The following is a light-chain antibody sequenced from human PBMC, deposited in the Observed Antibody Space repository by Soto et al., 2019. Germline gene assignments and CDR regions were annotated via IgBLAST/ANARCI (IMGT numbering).Light chain of an antibody. CDR2: EVS. CDR1: SSDIGTYNF. V-gene: IGLV2-14*03. CDR3: SSHRTRSTWV. J-gene: IGLJ3*02. Sequence: QSVLTQPASVSGSPGQSITISCTGTSSDIGTYNFVSWYQLHPGKDPKLIIFEVSNRPLGVSDRFSGSKSGYTASLTISGVQTEDEADYYCSSHRTRSTWVFGGGTKLTVL.